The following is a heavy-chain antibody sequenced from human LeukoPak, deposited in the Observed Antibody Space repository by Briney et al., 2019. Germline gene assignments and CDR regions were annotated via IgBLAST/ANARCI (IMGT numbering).Heavy chain of an antibody. CDR2: ISGSGGST. V-gene: IGHV3-23*01. CDR1: GFTFSSYA. CDR3: AKDQGDFWSGYYHFDY. Sequence: GGSVRLSCAASGFTFSSYAMSWVRQAPGKGLEWVSAISGSGGSTYYADSVKGRFTISRDNSKNTLYLQMNSLRAEDTAVYYCAKDQGDFWSGYYHFDYWGQGTLVTVSS. D-gene: IGHD3-3*01. J-gene: IGHJ4*02.